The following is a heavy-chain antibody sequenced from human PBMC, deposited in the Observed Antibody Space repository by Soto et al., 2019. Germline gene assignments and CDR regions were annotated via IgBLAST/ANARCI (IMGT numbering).Heavy chain of an antibody. CDR1: GFTFSSYA. CDR2: ISGSGGST. J-gene: IGHJ6*02. CDR3: ASILGLGYYDSSYGMDV. Sequence: GGSLRLSCAASGFTFSSYAMSWVRQAPGKGLEWVSAISGSGGSTYYADSVKGRFTISRDNSKNTLYLQMNSLRAEDTAVYYCASILGLGYYDSSYGMDVWGQGTTVTVSS. D-gene: IGHD3-22*01. V-gene: IGHV3-23*01.